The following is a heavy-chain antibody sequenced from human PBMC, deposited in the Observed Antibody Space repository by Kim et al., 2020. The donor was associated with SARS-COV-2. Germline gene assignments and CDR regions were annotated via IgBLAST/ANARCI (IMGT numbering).Heavy chain of an antibody. CDR3: ARIYGTGTHDAFDI. Sequence: KFQDRVTNTRETSARTAYMELSSLRSEDTAVYYCARIYGTGTHDAFDIWGQGTMVTVSS. D-gene: IGHD1-1*01. J-gene: IGHJ3*02. V-gene: IGHV1-3*01.